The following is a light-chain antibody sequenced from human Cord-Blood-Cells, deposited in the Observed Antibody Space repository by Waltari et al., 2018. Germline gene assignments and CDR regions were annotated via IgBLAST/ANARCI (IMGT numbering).Light chain of an antibody. CDR3: SSYTSSSTRV. Sequence: QSALTQPASVSGSPGQSITISCTGTSSDVVGYYDVSWYQQHPGTAPKLMIYDVNNRPSGVSNRFAGSKSGNTASLTISGLQAEDEADYYCSSYTSSSTRVFGGGTKLTVL. CDR2: DVN. J-gene: IGLJ2*01. CDR1: SSDVVGYYD. V-gene: IGLV2-14*01.